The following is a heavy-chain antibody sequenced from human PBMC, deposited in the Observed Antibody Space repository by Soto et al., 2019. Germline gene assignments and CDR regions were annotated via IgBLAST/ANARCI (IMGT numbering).Heavy chain of an antibody. V-gene: IGHV3-53*01. J-gene: IGHJ4*02. CDR1: GFTVSNNY. D-gene: IGHD3-10*01. CDR2: IYSGGYT. CDR3: GSNPGGGGY. Sequence: EVQLVESGGGLIQPGGSLRLSCAVSGFTVSNNYMSWVRQAPGKGLEGVSVIYSGGYTAYGDSVKGRFTISRDNSKNTIYLKMNTGTADDTAVFSCGSNPGGGGYWGQGTLVTVSS.